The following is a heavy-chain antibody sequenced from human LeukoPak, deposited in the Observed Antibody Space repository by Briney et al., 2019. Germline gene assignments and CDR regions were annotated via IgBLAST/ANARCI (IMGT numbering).Heavy chain of an antibody. CDR2: ISSSGSTI. D-gene: IGHD6-13*01. J-gene: IGHJ4*02. CDR3: ARVAIAAAGVFDY. Sequence: GGSLRLSCAGSGSTLSRYSMNWVRQAPGKGLEWVSYISSSGSTIYYADSVKGRFTISRDNAKNSLYLQMNSLRAEDTAVYYCARVAIAAAGVFDYWGQGTLVTVSS. CDR1: GSTLSRYS. V-gene: IGHV3-48*04.